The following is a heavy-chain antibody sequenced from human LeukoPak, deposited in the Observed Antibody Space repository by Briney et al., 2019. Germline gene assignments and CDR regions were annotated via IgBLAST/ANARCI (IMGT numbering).Heavy chain of an antibody. V-gene: IGHV3-11*04. D-gene: IGHD2-21*02. Sequence: GGSLRLSCAASGFTFSDYYMSWIRQASGKGLEWVSYISSSGSTIYYADSVKGRFTISRDNAKNSLYLQMNSLRAEDTAVYYCARWVTTGDFDYWGQGTLVTVSS. CDR1: GFTFSDYY. CDR3: ARWVTTGDFDY. J-gene: IGHJ4*02. CDR2: ISSSGSTI.